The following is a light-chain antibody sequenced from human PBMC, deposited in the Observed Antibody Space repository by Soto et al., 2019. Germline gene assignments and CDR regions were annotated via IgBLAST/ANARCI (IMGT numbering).Light chain of an antibody. Sequence: IQMTQSPSSLSASVGDRVTITCRASQSISSYLNWYQQKPGKAPKLLIYAATSLQSGVPSRFSGSGSGTDSTLTISSLQPEDFATYYCLQDHSYPLTFGGGTKVDIK. CDR1: QSISSY. V-gene: IGKV1-6*01. CDR2: AAT. CDR3: LQDHSYPLT. J-gene: IGKJ4*01.